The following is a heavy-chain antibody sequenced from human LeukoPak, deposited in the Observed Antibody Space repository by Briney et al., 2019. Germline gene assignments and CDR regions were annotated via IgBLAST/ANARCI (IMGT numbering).Heavy chain of an antibody. Sequence: SETLSLICTVSGDSISSNDYYCGWIRQPPGKGLEWIGSIYYDGSTYYNASLRSRVTISVDTSKNQFSLQLSSATAADATMYYCARSINWSPYDCWGQGTMVTVSS. CDR2: IYYDGST. CDR1: GDSISSNDYY. CDR3: ARSINWSPYDC. D-gene: IGHD1-20*01. J-gene: IGHJ4*02. V-gene: IGHV4-39*01.